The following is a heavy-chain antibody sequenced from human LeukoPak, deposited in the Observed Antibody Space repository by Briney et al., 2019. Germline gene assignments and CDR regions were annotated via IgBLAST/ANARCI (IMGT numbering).Heavy chain of an antibody. Sequence: GGSLRLSCAASGFTFSSYGMHWVHQAPGTRPEWVAVIPYDGSNKYYADSVKGRFTISRDNSKNTLYLQMNSLRAEDTAVYYCAKRLLAYCGGDCYPLDAFDIWGQGTMVTVSS. D-gene: IGHD2-21*01. V-gene: IGHV3-30*18. J-gene: IGHJ3*02. CDR2: IPYDGSNK. CDR3: AKRLLAYCGGDCYPLDAFDI. CDR1: GFTFSSYG.